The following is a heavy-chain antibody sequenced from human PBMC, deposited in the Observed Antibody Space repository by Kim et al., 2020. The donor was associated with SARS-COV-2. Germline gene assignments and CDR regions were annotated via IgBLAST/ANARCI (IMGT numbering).Heavy chain of an antibody. J-gene: IGHJ4*02. CDR2: ISGSGGST. V-gene: IGHV3-23*01. Sequence: GGSLRLSCAASGFTFSSYAMSWVRQAPGKGLEWVSAISGSGGSTYYADSVKGRFTISRDNSKNTLYLQMNSLRAEDTAVYYCAKDHGGREYSSRLYWGQGTLVTVSS. CDR1: GFTFSSYA. CDR3: AKDHGGREYSSRLY. D-gene: IGHD6-13*01.